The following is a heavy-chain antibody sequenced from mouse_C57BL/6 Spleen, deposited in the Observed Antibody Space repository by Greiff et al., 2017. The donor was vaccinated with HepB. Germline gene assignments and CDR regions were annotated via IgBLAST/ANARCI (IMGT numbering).Heavy chain of an antibody. J-gene: IGHJ3*01. CDR1: GFTFSDYY. V-gene: IGHV5-16*01. CDR3: ARVYYDYDVWFAY. Sequence: EVQRVESEGGLVQPGSSMKLSCTASGFTFSDYYMAWVRQVPEKGLEWVANINYDGSSTYYLDSLKSRFIISRDNAKNILYLQMSSLKSEDTATYYCARVYYDYDVWFAYWGQGTLVTVSA. CDR2: INYDGSST. D-gene: IGHD2-4*01.